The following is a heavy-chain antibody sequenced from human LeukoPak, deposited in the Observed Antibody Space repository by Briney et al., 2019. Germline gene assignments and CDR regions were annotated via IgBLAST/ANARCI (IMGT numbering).Heavy chain of an antibody. CDR2: INPSGGST. Sequence: GASVTASCTASGYTFTSYYMHLVRPAPGQGLEWMGIINPSGGSTSYAQKLQGRVTMARDTSTSTVYMELSSLRSEDTAVYYCARDKVPWELGATDAFDIWGQGTMVTVSS. J-gene: IGHJ3*02. CDR3: ARDKVPWELGATDAFDI. V-gene: IGHV1-46*01. D-gene: IGHD1-26*01. CDR1: GYTFTSYY.